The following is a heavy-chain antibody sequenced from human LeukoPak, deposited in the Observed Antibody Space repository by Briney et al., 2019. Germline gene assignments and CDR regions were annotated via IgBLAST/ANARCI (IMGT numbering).Heavy chain of an antibody. Sequence: SETLSLTCTVAGGSISNYYWSWIRQPAGKGMEWIGRIYISGSTNYNPSLKSRVTMSVDTSKNQFSLKLSSVTAADTAVYYCARGVEYSSSSGLGYWGQGTLVTVSS. V-gene: IGHV4-4*07. CDR1: GGSISNYY. D-gene: IGHD6-6*01. CDR3: ARGVEYSSSSGLGY. CDR2: IYISGST. J-gene: IGHJ4*02.